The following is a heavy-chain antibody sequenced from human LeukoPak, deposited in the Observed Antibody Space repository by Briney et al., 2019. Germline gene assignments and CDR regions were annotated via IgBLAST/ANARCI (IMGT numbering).Heavy chain of an antibody. Sequence: PSETLSLTCAVSGGSISSNSYYWGWIRQPPGKGLEWTGSIYYSGSTYYNPSLKSRVTISVDTSKNQFSLKLSSVTAADTAVYYCARDPVYGDYSAAPDYWGQGTLVTVSS. CDR2: IYYSGST. V-gene: IGHV4-39*02. CDR1: GGSISSNSYY. CDR3: ARDPVYGDYSAAPDY. D-gene: IGHD4-17*01. J-gene: IGHJ4*02.